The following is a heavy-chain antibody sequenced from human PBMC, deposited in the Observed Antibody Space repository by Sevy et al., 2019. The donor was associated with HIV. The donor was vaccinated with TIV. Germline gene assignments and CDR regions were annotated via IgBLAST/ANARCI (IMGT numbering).Heavy chain of an antibody. Sequence: GGPLRLSCAASGFTFSTYAMHWVRQAPGKGLEWVAVLSYDGNNKFYADSVKGRFTISRDNSKNTLYLQVNSLRADDTAVYYCAKNNQYSSPSGSYYYAMDVWGQGTTVTVSS. V-gene: IGHV3-30-3*01. J-gene: IGHJ6*02. D-gene: IGHD6-6*01. CDR1: GFTFSTYA. CDR2: LSYDGNNK. CDR3: AKNNQYSSPSGSYYYAMDV.